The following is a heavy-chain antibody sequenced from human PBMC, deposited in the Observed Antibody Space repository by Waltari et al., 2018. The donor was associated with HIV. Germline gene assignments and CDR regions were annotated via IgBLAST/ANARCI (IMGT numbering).Heavy chain of an antibody. Sequence: QVQLVQSGAEVKKPGASVKVSCKASGYTFTGYYMHWVRQAPGQGLEWMGWINPNSGGTNYAQKFQGRVTMTRDTSISTAYMELSRLRSDDTAVYYCASLYYDILTGYYRGSDYWGQGTLVTVSS. J-gene: IGHJ4*02. CDR2: INPNSGGT. CDR1: GYTFTGYY. V-gene: IGHV1-2*02. D-gene: IGHD3-9*01. CDR3: ASLYYDILTGYYRGSDY.